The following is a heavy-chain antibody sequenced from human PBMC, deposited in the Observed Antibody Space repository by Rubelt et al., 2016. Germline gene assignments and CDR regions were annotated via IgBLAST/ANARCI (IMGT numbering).Heavy chain of an antibody. V-gene: IGHV4-4*01. J-gene: IGHJ5*01. CDR2: IFHSGST. CDR3: EKEYSRFPNNWFES. CDR1: GGSISSNNW. Sequence: GGSISSNNWWTWLRQPPGKGLEWIGEIFHSGSTTYNPSLKSRVTISVDNSKNQFSLNLYSVTAADTAVYFCEKEYSRFPNNWFESWGQGTLVTVSS. D-gene: IGHD2-15*01.